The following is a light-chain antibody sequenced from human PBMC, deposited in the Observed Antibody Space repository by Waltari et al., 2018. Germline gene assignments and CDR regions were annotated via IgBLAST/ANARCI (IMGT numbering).Light chain of an antibody. CDR2: EVT. CDR3: CSHVGLGTYV. Sequence: QSGLTQPASASGSPGQSITISCTGTSSDVGNYNLVSWYQQHPGKAPKLLIYEVTKRASGTSDRFSASKSGNTASLTISGLQAQEDEADYYCCSHVGLGTYVFGTGTKVTV. J-gene: IGLJ1*01. CDR1: SSDVGNYNL. V-gene: IGLV2-23*02.